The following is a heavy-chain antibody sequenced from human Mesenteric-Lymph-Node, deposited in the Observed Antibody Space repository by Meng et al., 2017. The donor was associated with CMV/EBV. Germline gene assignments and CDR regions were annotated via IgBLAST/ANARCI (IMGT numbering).Heavy chain of an antibody. J-gene: IGHJ4*02. V-gene: IGHV4-34*01. Sequence: QVQLQQVGAGRLKPSETLSLPCAVYGGSFSGYYWSWIRQPPGKGLEWIGEINHSGSTNYNPSLKSRVTISVDTSKNQFSLKLSSVTAADTAVYYCARHQRWLKSEGGFNYWGQGTLVTVSS. CDR3: ARHQRWLKSEGGFNY. CDR2: INHSGST. D-gene: IGHD4-23*01. CDR1: GGSFSGYY.